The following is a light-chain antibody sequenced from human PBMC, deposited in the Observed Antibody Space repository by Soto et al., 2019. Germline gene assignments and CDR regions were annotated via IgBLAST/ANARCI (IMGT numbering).Light chain of an antibody. CDR2: GAS. V-gene: IGKV3-20*01. CDR1: QSVSNTY. J-gene: IGKJ3*01. Sequence: EFVLTQSPGTLSLSPGERAILSCRASQSVSNTYLAWYQQKPGQAPRLLIYGASNSATGIPDRFSGSGSGTDFTLTISRLEPEDFAVYYCQQYGSSPFTFGPGTKVDIK. CDR3: QQYGSSPFT.